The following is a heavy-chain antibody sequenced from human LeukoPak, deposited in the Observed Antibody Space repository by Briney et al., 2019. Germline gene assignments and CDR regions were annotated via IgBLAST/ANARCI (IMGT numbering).Heavy chain of an antibody. CDR2: ISPSGDRT. Sequence: GALRLSCAASGFTSSSYAMSWVRQAPGKGLEWVSFISPSGDRTSNADSVEGRFTISRDNTRNTLYLQMNSLRDEDTGVYYCAIMHGYYDGSGFWVQWGQGTLVTVSS. D-gene: IGHD3-22*01. J-gene: IGHJ4*02. CDR3: AIMHGYYDGSGFWVQ. V-gene: IGHV3-23*01. CDR1: GFTSSSYA.